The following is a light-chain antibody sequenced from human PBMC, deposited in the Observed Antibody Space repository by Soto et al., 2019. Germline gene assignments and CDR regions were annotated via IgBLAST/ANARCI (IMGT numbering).Light chain of an antibody. Sequence: IQVTQSPSSLSASVGDRVTITCRTSQGIRSALGWYQQKPGKVPKLLIYAASSLQSGVPSRFSGSGSGTDFTLTISSLQPEDFATYYCQQSYSTLAPTFGGGTKVDIK. J-gene: IGKJ4*01. CDR2: AAS. V-gene: IGKV1-39*01. CDR3: QQSYSTLAPT. CDR1: QGIRSA.